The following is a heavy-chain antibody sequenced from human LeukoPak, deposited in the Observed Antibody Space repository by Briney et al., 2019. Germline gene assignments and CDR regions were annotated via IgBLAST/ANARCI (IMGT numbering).Heavy chain of an antibody. J-gene: IGHJ4*02. CDR1: GGSISSYY. V-gene: IGHV4-59*08. Sequence: SETLSLTCTVSGGSISSYYWSWIRQPPGKGLEWIGYIYYSGNTNYNPSLKSRVTISVDTSKNQFSLKLSSVTAADTAVYYCARHRSGYQADYWGQGTLVTASS. CDR3: ARHRSGYQADY. CDR2: IYYSGNT. D-gene: IGHD3-22*01.